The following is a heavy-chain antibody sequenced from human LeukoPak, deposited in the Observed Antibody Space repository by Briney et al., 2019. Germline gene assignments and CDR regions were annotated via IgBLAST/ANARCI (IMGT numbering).Heavy chain of an antibody. V-gene: IGHV4-39*07. D-gene: IGHD6-19*01. CDR2: IYYSGST. CDR3: ARYKHSSGWYSFDY. CDR1: GDSISSSSSY. Sequence: PSETLSLTCTVSGDSISSSSSYWGWIRQPPGEGLEWIGSIYYSGSTYYNPSLKSRVTISVDTSKNQFSLKLSSVTAADTAVYYCARYKHSSGWYSFDYWGQGTLVTVSS. J-gene: IGHJ4*02.